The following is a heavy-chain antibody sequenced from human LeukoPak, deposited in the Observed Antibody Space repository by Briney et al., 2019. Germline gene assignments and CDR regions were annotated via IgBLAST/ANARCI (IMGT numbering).Heavy chain of an antibody. J-gene: IGHJ4*02. CDR3: ASALGYSYGYAVDY. CDR1: GFIFSNYN. V-gene: IGHV3-48*01. Sequence: GGSLRLSCAASGFIFSNYNMNWVRQTPGKGLEWLSYISSSSGTIYYADSVKGRFTISGDNAKNSLYLQMNSLRAEDTAVYYCASALGYSYGYAVDYWGQGTLVTVSS. D-gene: IGHD5-18*01. CDR2: ISSSSGTI.